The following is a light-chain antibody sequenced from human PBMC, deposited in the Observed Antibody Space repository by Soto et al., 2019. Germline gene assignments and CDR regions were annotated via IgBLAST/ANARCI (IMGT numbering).Light chain of an antibody. CDR2: EVS. Sequence: DIVITQTPLSLSVTPGQPASISCKSGQSLLHSNGRTYLYWYLQKPGQPPQLLIYEVSNRFSGVXGXXSGSGSWTDFTLKISRVEAEDVGVYYCVQSLELPITLGQGTRLEIK. V-gene: IGKV2D-29*01. J-gene: IGKJ5*01. CDR1: QSLLHSNGRTY. CDR3: VQSLELPIT.